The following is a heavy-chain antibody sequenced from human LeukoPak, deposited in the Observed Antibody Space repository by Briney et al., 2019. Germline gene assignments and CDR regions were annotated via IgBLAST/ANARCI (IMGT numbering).Heavy chain of an antibody. CDR3: ARDPRKAPRYCSSTSCNDAFDI. Sequence: SETLSLTCTVSGGSISSGDYYWSWIRQPPGKGLEWIGYIYYSGSTYYNPSLKSRVTISVDTSKNQFSLKLSSVTAADTAVYYCARDPRKAPRYCSSTSCNDAFDIWGQGTMVTVSS. D-gene: IGHD2-2*01. V-gene: IGHV4-30-4*08. CDR2: IYYSGST. J-gene: IGHJ3*02. CDR1: GGSISSGDYY.